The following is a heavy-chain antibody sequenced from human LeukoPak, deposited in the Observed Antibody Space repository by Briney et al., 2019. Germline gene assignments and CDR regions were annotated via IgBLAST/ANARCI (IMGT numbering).Heavy chain of an antibody. J-gene: IGHJ4*02. CDR1: GFTFSSYS. CDR3: ARVVAARVSDI. CDR2: ISSSSSYI. Sequence: PGGSLRLSCAASGFTFSSYSMNWVRQAPGEGLEWVSSISSSSSYIYYADSVKGRFTISRDNAKNSLYLQMNSLRAEDTAVYYCARVVAARVSDIWGQGTLVIVSS. V-gene: IGHV3-21*01. D-gene: IGHD6-6*01.